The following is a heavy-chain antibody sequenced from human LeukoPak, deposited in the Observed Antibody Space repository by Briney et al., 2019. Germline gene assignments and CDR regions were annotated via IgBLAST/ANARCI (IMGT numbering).Heavy chain of an antibody. J-gene: IGHJ4*02. Sequence: RASVKVSCKASGYSFINFGLSWVRQAPGQGLEWMGWISAYNGNTNYAQKLQGRVTMTTDTSTSTAYMELRSLRSDDTAVYYCARYYYGSGLFDYWGQGILVTVSS. D-gene: IGHD3-10*01. CDR1: GYSFINFG. CDR3: ARYYYGSGLFDY. V-gene: IGHV1-18*01. CDR2: ISAYNGNT.